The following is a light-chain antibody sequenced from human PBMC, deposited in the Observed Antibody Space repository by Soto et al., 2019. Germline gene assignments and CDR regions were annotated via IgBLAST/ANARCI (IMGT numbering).Light chain of an antibody. CDR1: QSVSNSY. J-gene: IGKJ4*01. CDR2: GAS. Sequence: EIVLTQSPGTLSLSPGERATLSCRASQSVSNSYLAWYQQKPGQAPRLLISGASSRATGIPDRFSGSGSGTVFTLTISRLEPEDYAVYYCQQYGSSPLTFGGGTMVEIK. CDR3: QQYGSSPLT. V-gene: IGKV3-20*01.